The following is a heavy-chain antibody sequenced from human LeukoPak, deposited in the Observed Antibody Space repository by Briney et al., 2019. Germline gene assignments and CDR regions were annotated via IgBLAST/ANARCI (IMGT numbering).Heavy chain of an antibody. CDR1: GFTFSSYW. J-gene: IGHJ4*02. Sequence: GGSLRLSCAASGFTFSSYWMHWVRQAPGKGLVWVSRINSDGSSTSYADSVKGRFTISRDNAKNTLYLQMNSLRAEDTAVYYCARGSGSPPDLIFDYWGQGTLVTVSS. CDR3: ARGSGSPPDLIFDY. CDR2: INSDGSST. V-gene: IGHV3-74*01. D-gene: IGHD3-10*01.